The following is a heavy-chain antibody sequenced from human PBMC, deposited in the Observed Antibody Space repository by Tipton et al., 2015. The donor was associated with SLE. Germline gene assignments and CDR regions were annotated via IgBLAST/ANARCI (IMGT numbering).Heavy chain of an antibody. CDR1: GGSISSSSYY. Sequence: TLSLTCTVSGGSISSSSYYWGWIRQPPGKGLEWIGSIYYSGSTYYNPSLKSRVTISVDTSKNQFSLKLSSVTAADTAVYYCARDSPIRLGELPMGYWGQGTLVTVSS. CDR2: IYYSGST. J-gene: IGHJ4*02. V-gene: IGHV4-39*07. CDR3: ARDSPIRLGELPMGY. D-gene: IGHD3-16*01.